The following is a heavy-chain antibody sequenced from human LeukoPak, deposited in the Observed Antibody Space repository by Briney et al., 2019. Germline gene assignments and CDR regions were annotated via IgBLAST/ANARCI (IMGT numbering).Heavy chain of an antibody. Sequence: ASAKVSCKASGGTFSSYAISWVRQAPGQGLEWMGGIIPIFGTANYAQKFQGRVTITTDESTSAAYMELSSLRSEDTAVYYCARGYGDYESYYYYYYYMDVWGKGTTVTVSS. CDR1: GGTFSSYA. CDR2: IIPIFGTA. D-gene: IGHD4-17*01. V-gene: IGHV1-69*05. J-gene: IGHJ6*03. CDR3: ARGYGDYESYYYYYYYMDV.